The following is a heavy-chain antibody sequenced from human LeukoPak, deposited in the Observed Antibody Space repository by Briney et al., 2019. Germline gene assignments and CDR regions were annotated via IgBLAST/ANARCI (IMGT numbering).Heavy chain of an antibody. CDR1: GGSISSSSYY. J-gene: IGHJ6*03. CDR3: ARVGATIFPHYYYYYMDV. CDR2: IYYSGST. Sequence: SETLSLTCTVSGGSISSSSYYWGWIRQPPGKGLEWIGSIYYSGSTYYNPSLKSRVIISVDTSKNQFSLKLSSVTAADTAVYYCARVGATIFPHYYYYYMDVWGKGTTVTVSS. D-gene: IGHD3-3*01. V-gene: IGHV4-39*07.